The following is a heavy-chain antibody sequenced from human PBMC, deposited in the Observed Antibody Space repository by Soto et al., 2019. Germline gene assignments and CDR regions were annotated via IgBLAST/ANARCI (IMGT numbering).Heavy chain of an antibody. CDR2: ISYDGSNK. CDR1: GFTFSSYG. D-gene: IGHD6-25*01. J-gene: IGHJ6*02. CDR3: AKDLLRPGRAYGMDV. V-gene: IGHV3-30*18. Sequence: QVQLVESGGGVVQPGRSLRLSCAASGFTFSSYGMHWVRQAPGKGLEWVAVISYDGSNKYYADSVKGRFTISRDNSYNTLYLQMNSLRAEDTAVYYCAKDLLRPGRAYGMDVWGQGTTVTVSS.